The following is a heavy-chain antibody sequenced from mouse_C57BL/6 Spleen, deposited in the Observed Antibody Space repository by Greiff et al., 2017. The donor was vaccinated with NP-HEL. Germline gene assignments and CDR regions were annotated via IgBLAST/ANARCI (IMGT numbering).Heavy chain of an antibody. Sequence: VQLQQSVAELVRPGASVKLSCTASGFNIQNTYMHWVQQRPEQGLEWIGRIDPANGNPKYAPQFQAKATLTAYTYSNPAYLQLSSLTSEDTAIYYCARSQVEWYFDVWGTGTTVTVSS. V-gene: IGHV14-3*01. J-gene: IGHJ1*03. D-gene: IGHD1-1*02. CDR2: IDPANGNP. CDR1: GFNIQNTY. CDR3: ARSQVEWYFDV.